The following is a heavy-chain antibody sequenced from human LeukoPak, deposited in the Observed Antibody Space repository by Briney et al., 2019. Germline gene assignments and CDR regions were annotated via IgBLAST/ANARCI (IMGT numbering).Heavy chain of an antibody. CDR3: ARVGSGSYWDFDY. CDR2: IYYSGST. CDR1: GAATTSNY. D-gene: IGHD1-26*01. Sequence: WETLSLTCTVSGAATTSNYWAWIRQSPEKGLEWIGYIYYSGSTNYNPSLKSRVTISVDTSKNQFSLKPSSVTAADTAVYYCARVGSGSYWDFDYWGQGTLVTVSS. V-gene: IGHV4-59*01. J-gene: IGHJ4*02.